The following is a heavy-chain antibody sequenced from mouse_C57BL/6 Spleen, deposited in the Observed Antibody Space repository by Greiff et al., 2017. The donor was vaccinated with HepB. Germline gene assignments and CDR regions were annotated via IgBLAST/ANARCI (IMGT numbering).Heavy chain of an antibody. J-gene: IGHJ2*01. CDR2: IYPGDGDT. CDR3: ARSDITPANY. Sequence: VQLQQSGPELVKPGASVKISCKASGYAFSSSWMNWVKQRPGKGLEWIGRIYPGDGDTNYNGKFKGKATLTADKSSSPAYMQLSSLTSEDSAVYFCARSDITPANYWGQGTTLTVSS. CDR1: GYAFSSSW. V-gene: IGHV1-82*01. D-gene: IGHD1-2*01.